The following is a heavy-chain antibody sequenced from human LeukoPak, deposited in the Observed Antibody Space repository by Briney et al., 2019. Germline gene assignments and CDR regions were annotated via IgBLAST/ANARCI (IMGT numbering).Heavy chain of an antibody. CDR1: GGSISSYY. Sequence: PSETLSLTCTVSGGSISSYYWSWIRQPPGKGLEWIGYIYYSGSTNYSPSLKSRVTISVDTSKNQFSLKLSSVTAADTAVYYCARDRLGYSGYGHYFDYWGQGTLVTVSS. V-gene: IGHV4-59*01. D-gene: IGHD5-12*01. CDR2: IYYSGST. CDR3: ARDRLGYSGYGHYFDY. J-gene: IGHJ4*02.